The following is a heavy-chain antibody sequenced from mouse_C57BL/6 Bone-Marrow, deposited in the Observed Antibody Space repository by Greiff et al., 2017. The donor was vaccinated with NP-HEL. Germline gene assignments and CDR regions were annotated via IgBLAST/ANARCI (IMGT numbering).Heavy chain of an antibody. CDR2: GQGLEWLG. V-gene: IGHV1-87*01. D-gene: IGHD1-1*01. J-gene: IGHJ2*01. CDR3: SEDSAVYYCAITTVVAGSYFDY. Sequence: VKLQESGPELARPWASVTISCQAFYTFSRRVHFAIRDTNYWMQWVKQRPGQGLEWLGAIYPGNGDTSYNQKFKGKATLTADKSSSTAYMQLSSLKSEDSAVYYCAITTVVAGSYFDYWGQGTTLTVAS. CDR1: YTFSRRVH.